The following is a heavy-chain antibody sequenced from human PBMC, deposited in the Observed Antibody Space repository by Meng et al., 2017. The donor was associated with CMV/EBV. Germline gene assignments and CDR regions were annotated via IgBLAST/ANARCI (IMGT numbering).Heavy chain of an antibody. J-gene: IGHJ6*02. CDR2: ISYDVSNK. Sequence: GESLKISCAASGFTFSSYVMHWVRQAPGKGLEWVAAISYDVSNKNYADSVRGRFTISRDNSKNTLFVQMNSLRGEDTAVYYCARIPMEWLFPRGMDVWGQGTTVTVSS. V-gene: IGHV3-30*14. CDR1: GFTFSSYV. CDR3: ARIPMEWLFPRGMDV. D-gene: IGHD3-3*01.